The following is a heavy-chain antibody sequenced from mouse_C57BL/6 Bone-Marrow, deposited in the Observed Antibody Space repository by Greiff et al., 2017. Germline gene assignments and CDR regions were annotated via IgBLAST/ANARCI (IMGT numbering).Heavy chain of an antibody. CDR1: GYTFTSYW. D-gene: IGHD1-1*01. J-gene: IGHJ1*03. Sequence: VQLQQSGTVLARPGASVKMSCKTSGYTFTSYWMHWVKQRPGQGLEWIGAIYPGNSDTSYNQKFKGKAKLTAVTSASTAYMELSSLTNEDSAVYYCTRERRGVATRAYWYFDVWGTGTTVTVSS. CDR3: TRERRGVATRAYWYFDV. V-gene: IGHV1-5*01. CDR2: IYPGNSDT.